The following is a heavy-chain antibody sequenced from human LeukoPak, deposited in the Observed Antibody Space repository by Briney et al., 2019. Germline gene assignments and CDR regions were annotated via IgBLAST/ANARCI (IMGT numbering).Heavy chain of an antibody. CDR1: GGSISSGDCY. J-gene: IGHJ4*02. CDR2: IYYSGST. D-gene: IGHD2-2*02. V-gene: IGHV4-30-4*01. CDR3: ASLYCSSTSCYTSDY. Sequence: TQTLSLTCTVSGGSISSGDCYWSWIRQPPGKGLEWIGYIYYSGSTYYNPSLKSRVTISVDTSKNQFSLKLSSVTAADTAVYYCASLYCSSTSCYTSDYWGQGTLVTVSS.